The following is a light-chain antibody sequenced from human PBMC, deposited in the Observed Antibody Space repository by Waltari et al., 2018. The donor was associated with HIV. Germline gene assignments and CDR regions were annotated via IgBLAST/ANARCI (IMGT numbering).Light chain of an antibody. CDR2: DTN. CDR1: SFHESINF. CDR3: GTWDNSLSVWV. V-gene: IGLV1-51*01. Sequence: QSVFTQTPSVSTAPGQKVNISCCGSSFHESINFLSWYQQFTGTAHTFPTYDTNKQPSGIPERLFGSKSGTSAALGITGLQTGDEAHYYCGTWDNSLSVWVFGGGTKVTVL. J-gene: IGLJ3*02.